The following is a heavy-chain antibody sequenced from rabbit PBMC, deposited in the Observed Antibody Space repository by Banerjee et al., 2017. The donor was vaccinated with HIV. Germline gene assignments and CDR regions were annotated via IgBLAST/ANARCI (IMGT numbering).Heavy chain of an antibody. CDR3: AREQYAGYAGYGL. CDR1: GFTLSSYW. Sequence: QEQLVESGGGLVKPGASLTLTCTASGFTLSSYWMYWVRQAPGKGLEWIGCIDGIGSGSTYYATWAKGRFTISKTSSTTVTLQMTSLTAADTATYFCAREQYAGYAGYGLWGPGTLVTVS. J-gene: IGHJ2*01. D-gene: IGHD7-1*01. V-gene: IGHV1S45*01. CDR2: IDGIGSGST.